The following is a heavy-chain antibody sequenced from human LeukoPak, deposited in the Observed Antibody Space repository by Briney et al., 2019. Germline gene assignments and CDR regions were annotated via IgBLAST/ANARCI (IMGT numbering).Heavy chain of an antibody. D-gene: IGHD6-19*01. CDR1: GGSISSYY. V-gene: IGHV4-59*12. CDR3: ARGTTYSSGWYKRIDYGMDV. J-gene: IGHJ6*02. Sequence: PSETLSLTCTVSGGSISSYYWSWIRQPPGKGLEWIGCIYYSGSTNYNPSLKSRVTISVDTSKNQFSLKLSSVTAADTAVYYCARGTTYSSGWYKRIDYGMDVWGQGTTVTVSS. CDR2: IYYSGST.